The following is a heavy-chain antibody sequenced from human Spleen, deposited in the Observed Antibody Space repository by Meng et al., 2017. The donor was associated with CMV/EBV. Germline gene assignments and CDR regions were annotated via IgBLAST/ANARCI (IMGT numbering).Heavy chain of an antibody. J-gene: IGHJ5*02. CDR3: ARDPSSSWTGWFDP. CDR2: IYTSGST. D-gene: IGHD6-13*01. V-gene: IGHV4-59*10. Sequence: HVQLQQWGAGLLKPSETLSLTCTVSGGSISSYYWSWIRQPAGKGLEWIGRIYTSGSTNYNPSLKSRVTMSVDTSKNQFSLKLSSVTAADTAVYYCARDPSSSWTGWFDPWGQGTLVTVSS. CDR1: GGSISSYY.